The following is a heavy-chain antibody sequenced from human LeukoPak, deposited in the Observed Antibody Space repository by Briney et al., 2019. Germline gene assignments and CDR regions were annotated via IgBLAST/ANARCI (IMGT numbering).Heavy chain of an antibody. CDR3: AGMGETVTPDLLDY. D-gene: IGHD4-17*01. CDR1: GYTFTSYG. V-gene: IGHV1-18*01. Sequence: GASVKVSCKASGYTFTSYGISWVRQAPGQGLEWMGWISAYNGNTNYAQKLQGRVTMTTDTSTSTAYMELRSLRSDDTAVYYCAGMGETVTPDLLDYWGQGTLVTVSS. CDR2: ISAYNGNT. J-gene: IGHJ4*02.